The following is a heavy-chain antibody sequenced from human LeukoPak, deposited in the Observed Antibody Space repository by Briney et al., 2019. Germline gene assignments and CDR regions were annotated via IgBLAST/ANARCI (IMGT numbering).Heavy chain of an antibody. J-gene: IGHJ3*02. CDR3: ARVPAATDAFDI. CDR1: GYTFTGYY. Sequence: ASVKVSCTASGYTFTGYYMHWVRQAPGQGLEWMGWINPNSGGTNYAQKFQGRVTMTRDTSISTAYMELSRLRSDDTAVYYCARVPAATDAFDIWGQGTMVTVSS. D-gene: IGHD2-2*01. V-gene: IGHV1-2*02. CDR2: INPNSGGT.